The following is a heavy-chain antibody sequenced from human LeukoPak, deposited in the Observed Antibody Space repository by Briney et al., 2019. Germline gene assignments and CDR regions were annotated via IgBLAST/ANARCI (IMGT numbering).Heavy chain of an antibody. V-gene: IGHV1-46*01. D-gene: IGHD6-19*01. CDR3: ARVDHGLYSSGWYGGY. J-gene: IGHJ4*02. CDR2: LSPSGGST. CDR1: GYTFTSSY. Sequence: ASVKVSCKASGYTFTSSYIHWVRQAPGQGLEWMGILSPSGGSTSYAQKFQGRVTMTRDTSTSTVYMELSRLRSDDTAVYYCARVDHGLYSSGWYGGYWGQGNLVTVSS.